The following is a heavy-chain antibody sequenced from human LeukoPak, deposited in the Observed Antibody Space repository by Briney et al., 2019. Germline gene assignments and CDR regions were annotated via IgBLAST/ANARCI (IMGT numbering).Heavy chain of an antibody. V-gene: IGHV1-46*01. Sequence: GASVKVSCRASGYTFTSYYMHWVRQAPAQGLEWMGLINPTGGSTGYAQKFQGRVTMTRDRSTSTDYMELSRLRSDDTAVYYCARGWSRYSSGWKYYFDYWGQGTLVTVSS. D-gene: IGHD6-19*01. CDR2: INPTGGST. CDR3: ARGWSRYSSGWKYYFDY. CDR1: GYTFTSYY. J-gene: IGHJ4*02.